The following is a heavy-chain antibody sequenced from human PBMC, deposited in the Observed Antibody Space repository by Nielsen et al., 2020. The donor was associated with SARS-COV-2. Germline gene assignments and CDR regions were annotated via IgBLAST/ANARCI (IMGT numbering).Heavy chain of an antibody. CDR2: ISANNGNV. CDR3: ALYDILTGYVQ. V-gene: IGHV1-18*04. Sequence: ASVKVSCKASDNTFFSYSITWVRQAPGQGLEWMGRISANNGNVKYAQNLQGRVTMTTDASTRTVYMELRRLRSDDTAVYYCALYDILTGYVQWGQGTLVTVSS. D-gene: IGHD3-9*01. J-gene: IGHJ4*02. CDR1: DNTFFSYS.